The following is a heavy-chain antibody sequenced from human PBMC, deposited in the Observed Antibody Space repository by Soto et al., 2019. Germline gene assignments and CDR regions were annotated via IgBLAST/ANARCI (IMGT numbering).Heavy chain of an antibody. CDR2: VSGNNGAS. Sequence: SGYTSADFGISWVRQAPGQGLEWMGWVSGNNGASNPAPKVQGRITMTLDTSTGVSYMALRSLRSVDTAIYYCVRDQKYFRVNGNWFDSWGQGTLVTVSS. D-gene: IGHD2-2*01. CDR1: GYTSADFG. J-gene: IGHJ5*01. CDR3: VRDQKYFRVNGNWFDS. V-gene: IGHV1-18*04.